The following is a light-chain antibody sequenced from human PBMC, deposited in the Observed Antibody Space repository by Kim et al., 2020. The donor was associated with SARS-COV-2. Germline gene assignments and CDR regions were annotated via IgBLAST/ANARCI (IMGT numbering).Light chain of an antibody. CDR1: QSISSW. V-gene: IGKV1-5*03. J-gene: IGKJ1*01. CDR2: KAS. CDR3: QQYTGYPV. Sequence: DTQMTQSPSTLSASVGDRVTITCRASQSISSWLAWYQQKPGKVPKLVIYKASSLESGVPSRFSGSGSGTEFTLTISSLQPDDFATYYCQQYTGYPVFGQGTKVDIK.